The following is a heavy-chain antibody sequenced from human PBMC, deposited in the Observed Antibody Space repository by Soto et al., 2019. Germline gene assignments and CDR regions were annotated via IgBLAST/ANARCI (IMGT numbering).Heavy chain of an antibody. J-gene: IGHJ4*02. CDR3: ARSSQWLVGGLDY. D-gene: IGHD6-19*01. CDR2: ISGSGGST. V-gene: IGHV3-23*01. CDR1: GFTFSSYA. Sequence: GGSLRLSCAASGFTFSSYAMSWVRQAPGKGLEWVSAISGSGGSTYYADSVKGRFTISRDNSKNTLYLQMNSLRAEDTAVYYCARSSQWLVGGLDYWGQGTLVTVSS.